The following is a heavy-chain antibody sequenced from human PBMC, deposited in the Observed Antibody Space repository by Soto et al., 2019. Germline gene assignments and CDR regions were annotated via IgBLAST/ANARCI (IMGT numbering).Heavy chain of an antibody. V-gene: IGHV3-30-3*01. J-gene: IGHJ4*02. D-gene: IGHD3-10*01. Sequence: QVQVMESGGGVVQPGRSLRLSCAASGFNFRSYAIHWVRQAPGKGLEWVAIISYDGSNKFYTDSVKGRFTISRDNSNNTLHLQMNRLRSEDTAVYYCARDGRTGTTLPHGGLDQWGQGTLVTVSS. CDR3: ARDGRTGTTLPHGGLDQ. CDR1: GFNFRSYA. CDR2: ISYDGSNK.